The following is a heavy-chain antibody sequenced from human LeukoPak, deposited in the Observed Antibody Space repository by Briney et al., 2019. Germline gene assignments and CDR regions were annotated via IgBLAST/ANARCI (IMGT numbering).Heavy chain of an antibody. J-gene: IGHJ5*02. CDR2: IQYDGSNK. CDR3: AKHEGAVAGTFWFDP. Sequence: PGGSLRLSCAASGFTFSSYGMHWVRQVPGKGLEWVTFIQYDGSNKYYADSVKGRFTISRDNSKNTMYLQMNSLRAEDTAVYYCAKHEGAVAGTFWFDPWGQGTLVTVSS. D-gene: IGHD6-19*01. CDR1: GFTFSSYG. V-gene: IGHV3-30*02.